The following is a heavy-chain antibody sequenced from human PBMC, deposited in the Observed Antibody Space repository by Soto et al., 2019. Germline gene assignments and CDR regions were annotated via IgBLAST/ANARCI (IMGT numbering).Heavy chain of an antibody. V-gene: IGHV3-15*07. CDR1: GFTFKRAW. CDR3: STGLGTYYSRFDY. D-gene: IGHD3-10*01. CDR2: IKSGIDGEAT. Sequence: EVQLVESGGGLVKPGGSLTLSCAASGFTFKRAWMNWVRQAPGKGLEWVGRIKSGIDGEATDYGAPVKGRFTISRDDSRHTLSLQMNSLKTEDTAIYYCSTGLGTYYSRFDYWGRGTLVTVSS. J-gene: IGHJ4*02.